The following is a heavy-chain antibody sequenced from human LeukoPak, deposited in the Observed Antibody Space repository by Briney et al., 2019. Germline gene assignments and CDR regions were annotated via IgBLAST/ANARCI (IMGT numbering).Heavy chain of an antibody. V-gene: IGHV4-30-2*01. J-gene: IGHJ3*02. CDR3: ARGRGLLRYFDWLLTGAFDI. D-gene: IGHD3-9*01. Sequence: SENLSLTCAVSGGSISSGGYSWSWIRQPPGKGLEWIGYIYHSGSTYYNPSLKSRVTISVDRSKNQFSLKLSSVTAADAAVYYCARGRGLLRYFDWLLTGAFDIWGQGTMVTVSS. CDR2: IYHSGST. CDR1: GGSISSGGYS.